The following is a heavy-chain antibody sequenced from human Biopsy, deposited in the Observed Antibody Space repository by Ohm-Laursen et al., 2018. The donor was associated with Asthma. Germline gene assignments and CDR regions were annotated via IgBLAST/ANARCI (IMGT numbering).Heavy chain of an antibody. V-gene: IGHV1-18*01. CDR2: ISVHNGDT. CDR1: DYIFPRYY. D-gene: IGHD2-21*01. Sequence: GASVKVSCKASDYIFPRYYISWVRQAPGHGLEWMGWISVHNGDTKYAQKFQGRVSLTTDTSTCTSYMDLRSLRSDDTAVYFCGRGKGGDQHTMDALYSWGQGTLVTASS. CDR3: GRGKGGDQHTMDALYS. J-gene: IGHJ4*02.